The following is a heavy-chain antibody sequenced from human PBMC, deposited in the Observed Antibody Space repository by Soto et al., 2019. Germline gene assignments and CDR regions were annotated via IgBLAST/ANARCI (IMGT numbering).Heavy chain of an antibody. CDR1: GGSIISYY. Sequence: SETLSLTCAVSGGSIISYYWSWIRQPPGKGLEWIGYIYYSGSTNYNPSLKSRVTISVDTSKNQFSLKLSSVTAADTAVYYCARIFEVWGQGTLVTVSS. D-gene: IGHD3-3*01. V-gene: IGHV4-59*08. CDR3: ARIFEV. CDR2: IYYSGST. J-gene: IGHJ4*02.